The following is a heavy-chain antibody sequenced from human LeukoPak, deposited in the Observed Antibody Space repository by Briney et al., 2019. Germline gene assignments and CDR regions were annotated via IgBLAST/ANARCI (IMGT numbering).Heavy chain of an antibody. V-gene: IGHV4-30-4*01. D-gene: IGHD3-16*01. CDR3: SRGQRYSQSYVAEY. CDR2: IYHTAGS. CDR1: GDSVANDDVF. Sequence: SETLSLTCTVSGDSVANDDVFWGWTRQPPGEGLEYIGYIYHTAGSYYNPSLQSRLSMSIDTSRNQFSLKLTSVTDADTAVYHCSRGQRYSQSYVAEYWGLGTLVTVSS. J-gene: IGHJ4*02.